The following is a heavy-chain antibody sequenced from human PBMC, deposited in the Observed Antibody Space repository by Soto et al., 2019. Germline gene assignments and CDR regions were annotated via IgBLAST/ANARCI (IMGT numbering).Heavy chain of an antibody. CDR3: AKVRRFGELRSLY. D-gene: IGHD3-10*01. CDR1: GFTFSSYA. Sequence: EVQLLESGGGLVQPGGSLRLSCAASGFTFSSYAMSWVRQAPGKGLEWVSAIGVSGDTTYYADSVKGRFTISRDNSKNTLYLQMGSLRAEETAVYYCAKVRRFGELRSLYWGQGTLVTVS. V-gene: IGHV3-23*01. CDR2: IGVSGDTT. J-gene: IGHJ4*02.